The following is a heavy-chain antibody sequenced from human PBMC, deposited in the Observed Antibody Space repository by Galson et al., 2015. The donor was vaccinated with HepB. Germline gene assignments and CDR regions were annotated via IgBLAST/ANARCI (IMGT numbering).Heavy chain of an antibody. CDR1: GYTFTSYD. CDR2: ISPYNSNT. Sequence: SVKVSCKASGYTFTSYDINWVRQATGQGLEWMGWISPYNSNTKYAQTAQDRVTMTTDTSKSTAYMELRSLRSDDTAVYYCARLYFGSGNYHKLPVWGQGTTITVSS. D-gene: IGHD3-10*01. J-gene: IGHJ6*02. V-gene: IGHV1-18*01. CDR3: ARLYFGSGNYHKLPV.